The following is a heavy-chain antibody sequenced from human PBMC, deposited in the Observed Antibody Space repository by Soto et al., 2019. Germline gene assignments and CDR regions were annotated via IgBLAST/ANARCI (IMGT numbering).Heavy chain of an antibody. J-gene: IGHJ5*02. CDR2: MNPNSGNT. D-gene: IGHD2-15*01. CDR3: ARGFRYCSGGSCYIWFDP. Sequence: QVQLVQSGAEVKKPGASVKVSCKASGYTFTSYDINWVRQATGQGLEWMGWMNPNSGNTGYAQKLQGRVTMTRNTSMSTAYMELSNLRSEDPAVYYCARGFRYCSGGSCYIWFDPWGQGTLVTVSS. V-gene: IGHV1-8*01. CDR1: GYTFTSYD.